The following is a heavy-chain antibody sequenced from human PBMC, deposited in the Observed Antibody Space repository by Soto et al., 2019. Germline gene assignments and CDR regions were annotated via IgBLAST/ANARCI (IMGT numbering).Heavy chain of an antibody. CDR2: ISSNGGST. CDR1: GFTFSSYA. J-gene: IGHJ6*02. CDR3: ARDRSTTVTTYYYYGMDV. D-gene: IGHD4-4*01. Sequence: GESLKISCAASGFTFSSYAMHWVRQAPGKGLEYVSAISSNGGSTYYANSVKGRFTISRDNSKNTLYLQMGSLRAEDMAVYYCARDRSTTVTTYYYYGMDVWGQGTTVTVSS. V-gene: IGHV3-64*01.